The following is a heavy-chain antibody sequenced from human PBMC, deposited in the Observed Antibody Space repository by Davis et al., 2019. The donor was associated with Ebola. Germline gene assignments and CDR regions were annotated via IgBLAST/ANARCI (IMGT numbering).Heavy chain of an antibody. D-gene: IGHD1-26*01. CDR3: ARAPPRIVGATSLKTTGGYCDY. V-gene: IGHV4-34*01. J-gene: IGHJ4*02. Sequence: PSETLSLTCAVYGGSFSGYYWSWIRQPPGKGLEWIGEINHSGSTNYNPSLKSRVTISVDTSKNQFSLKLSSVTAADTAVYYCARAPPRIVGATSLKTTGGYCDYWGQGTLVTVSS. CDR2: INHSGST. CDR1: GGSFSGYY.